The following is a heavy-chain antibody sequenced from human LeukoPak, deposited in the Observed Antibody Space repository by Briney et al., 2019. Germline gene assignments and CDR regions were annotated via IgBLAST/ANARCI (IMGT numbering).Heavy chain of an antibody. CDR1: GGSISSSSYY. CDR2: IYYSGST. Sequence: SETLSLTCTVSGGSISSSSYYWGWIRQPPGKGLEWIGSIYYSGSTYYNPSLKSRVTISVDTSKNQFSLKLSSVTAADTAVYYCARALVVVAATYWYFDLWGRGTLVTVSS. D-gene: IGHD2-15*01. CDR3: ARALVVVAATYWYFDL. V-gene: IGHV4-39*07. J-gene: IGHJ2*01.